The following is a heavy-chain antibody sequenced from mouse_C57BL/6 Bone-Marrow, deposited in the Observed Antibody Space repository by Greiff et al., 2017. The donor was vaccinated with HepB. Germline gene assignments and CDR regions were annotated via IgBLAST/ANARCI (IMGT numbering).Heavy chain of an antibody. D-gene: IGHD1-1*01. CDR3: ARLVLRYLYAMDY. V-gene: IGHV1-81*01. J-gene: IGHJ4*01. CDR1: GYTFTSYG. Sequence: QVQLKESGAELARSGASVKLSCKASGYTFTSYGISWVKQRTGQGLEWIGEIYPRSGNTYYNEKFKGKATLTADKSSSTAYMELRSLTSEDSAVYFCARLVLRYLYAMDYWGQGTSVTVSS. CDR2: IYPRSGNT.